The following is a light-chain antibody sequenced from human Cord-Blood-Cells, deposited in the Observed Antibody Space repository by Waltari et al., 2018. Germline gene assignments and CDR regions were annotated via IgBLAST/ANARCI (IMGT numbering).Light chain of an antibody. CDR3: QAWDSSTVV. V-gene: IGLV3-1*01. CDR2: QDS. CDR1: KLGEKY. J-gene: IGLJ2*01. Sequence: SYELTQQTSVSASPGHTASITCSGDKLGEKYACWYQQKPGQSPVLVIYQDSKRPSGIPERFSGSKSGNTATLTISGTQAMDEADYYCQAWDSSTVVFGGGTKLTVL.